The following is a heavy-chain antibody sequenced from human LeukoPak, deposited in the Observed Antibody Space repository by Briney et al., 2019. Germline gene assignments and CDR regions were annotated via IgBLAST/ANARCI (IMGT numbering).Heavy chain of an antibody. CDR1: GYTFTGCY. CDR2: INPNSGGT. D-gene: IGHD6-19*01. CDR3: ASRSPRYSSGWLSIDY. J-gene: IGHJ4*02. Sequence: ASVKVSCKASGYTFTGCYMHWVRQAPGQGLEWMGWINPNSGGTNYAQKFQGRVTMTRDTSISTAYMEPSRLRSDDTAVYYCASRSPRYSSGWLSIDYWGQGTLVTVSS. V-gene: IGHV1-2*02.